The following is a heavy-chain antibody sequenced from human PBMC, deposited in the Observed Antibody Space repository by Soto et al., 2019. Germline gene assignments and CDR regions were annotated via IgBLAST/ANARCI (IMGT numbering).Heavy chain of an antibody. V-gene: IGHV3-48*01. D-gene: IGHD3-3*01. Sequence: GGSLRLSCAASGLTFSSYSMNWVRQAPGKGLEWVSYISSSSSTIYYADSVKGRFTISRDNAKNSLYLQMNSLRAEDTAVYYCARFGEIYDFWSGLNWFDPWGQGTLVTVSS. CDR2: ISSSSSTI. CDR3: ARFGEIYDFWSGLNWFDP. CDR1: GLTFSSYS. J-gene: IGHJ5*02.